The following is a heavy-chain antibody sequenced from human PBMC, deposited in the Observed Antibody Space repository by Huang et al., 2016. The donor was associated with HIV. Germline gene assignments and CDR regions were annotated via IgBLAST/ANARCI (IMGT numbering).Heavy chain of an antibody. CDR2: VITSVETS. J-gene: IGHJ4*02. CDR1: GGTFKSYA. V-gene: IGHV1-69*11. Sequence: QVQLVQSGAEVKKPGSSVKVSCTASGGTFKSYALSWVRQAPGQGLEWMGMVITSVETSNYAQKVEGRVTITADESTSTVYMELSSLRSDDSAVYYCAGDYYNTITLGSYWGQGTLVTVSS. D-gene: IGHD3-10*01. CDR3: AGDYYNTITLGSY.